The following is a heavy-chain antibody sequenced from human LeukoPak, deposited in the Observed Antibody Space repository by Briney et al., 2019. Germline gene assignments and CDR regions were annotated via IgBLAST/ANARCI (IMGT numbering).Heavy chain of an antibody. CDR1: VYTPCEVV. J-gene: IGHJ4*02. CDR3: ARDGTSADDY. CDR2: ISGNNDNP. Sequence: VASVKDSRKTSVYTPCEVVLYRGRQAPGQGLEWMGWISGNNDNPNYGQKFQGRFTVTTDSSTSTAYMELRNLTFDDTAVYYCARDGTSADDYWGQGTLVTVSS. V-gene: IGHV1-18*01. D-gene: IGHD1-26*01.